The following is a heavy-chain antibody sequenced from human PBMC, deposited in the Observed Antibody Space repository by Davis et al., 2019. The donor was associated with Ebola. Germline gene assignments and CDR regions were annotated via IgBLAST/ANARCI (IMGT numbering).Heavy chain of an antibody. V-gene: IGHV3-30*18. J-gene: IGHJ3*02. Sequence: PGGSLRLSCAASGFTFSSYGMHWVRQAPGKGLEWVAVISYDGSNKYYADSVKGRFTISRDNSKNTLYLQMNSLRAEDTAVYYCAKVTGARAIWGQGTMVTVSS. D-gene: IGHD1-26*01. CDR3: AKVTGARAI. CDR2: ISYDGSNK. CDR1: GFTFSSYG.